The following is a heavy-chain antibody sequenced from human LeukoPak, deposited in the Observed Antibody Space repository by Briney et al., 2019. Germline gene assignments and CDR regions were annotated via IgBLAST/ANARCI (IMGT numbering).Heavy chain of an antibody. CDR1: GGSISSYY. CDR2: IYYSGST. V-gene: IGHV4-59*01. Sequence: PSETLSLTCTVSGGSISSYYWSWIRQPPGKGLEWIGYIYYSGSTNYNPSLKSRVTISVDTSKNQFSLKLSSVTAADTAVYYCARGPGKAAHDYWGQGTLVTVSS. J-gene: IGHJ4*02. D-gene: IGHD4-23*01. CDR3: ARGPGKAAHDY.